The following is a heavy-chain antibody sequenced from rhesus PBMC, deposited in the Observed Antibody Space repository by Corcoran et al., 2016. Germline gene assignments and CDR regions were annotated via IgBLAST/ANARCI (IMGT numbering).Heavy chain of an antibody. J-gene: IGHJ4*01. CDR3: ARGTMAAAATFDY. CDR1: GGSVSSSKW. V-gene: IGHV4-65*01. CDR2: NSGINGST. Sequence: QVQLQESGPGLVKPSETLALTCAGSGGSVSSSKWWTWNRQPPGKGLECIVYNSGINGSTYYNPSLKSQVTISSVTSKNQFSLKLSSVTAADAAVYYCARGTMAAAATFDYWGQGGLVTVSS. D-gene: IGHD6-25*01.